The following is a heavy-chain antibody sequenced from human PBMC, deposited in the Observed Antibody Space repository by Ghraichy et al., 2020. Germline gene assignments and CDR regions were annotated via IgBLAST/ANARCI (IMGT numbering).Heavy chain of an antibody. J-gene: IGHJ6*02. CDR2: ISHDARNT. CDR1: GFTFSSYS. V-gene: IGHV3-30*04. D-gene: IGHD1-1*01. CDR3: ARHNDFDYYAMDV. Sequence: GSLRLTCEASGFTFSSYSIHWVRQAPGKGLEWVALISHDARNTYYADAVNGRFTISRDNSKNTLFLQMNRLRGEDTAVYYCARHNDFDYYAMDVWGQGTTVTVSS.